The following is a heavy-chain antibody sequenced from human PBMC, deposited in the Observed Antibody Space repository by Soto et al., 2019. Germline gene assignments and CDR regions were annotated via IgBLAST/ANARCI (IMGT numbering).Heavy chain of an antibody. CDR2: IYPGDSDT. CDR3: APSIFYYGMDV. J-gene: IGHJ6*02. Sequence: PGESLKISCKGSGYTFTNYWIGWVRQMPGKGLEWRGIIYPGDSDTKYNPSFQGQVTISADKSITTTYLQWSSLKASDTAIYYCAPSIFYYGMDVWGQGTTVTVSS. CDR1: GYTFTNYW. V-gene: IGHV5-51*01.